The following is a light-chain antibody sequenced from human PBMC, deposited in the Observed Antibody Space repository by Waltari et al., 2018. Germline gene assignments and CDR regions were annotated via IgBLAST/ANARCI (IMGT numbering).Light chain of an antibody. V-gene: IGKV3-11*01. J-gene: IGKJ4*01. CDR3: QQRSSWPLT. CDR2: NTS. Sequence: EIVLIQSPATLALSPGERATLSCRASQSVRNYLAWFQQKPGQVPRLFIYNTSNRGTGVPARFSGSGSGTDFTLTISSLESEDFAVYYCQQRSSWPLTFGGGTKVQIK. CDR1: QSVRNY.